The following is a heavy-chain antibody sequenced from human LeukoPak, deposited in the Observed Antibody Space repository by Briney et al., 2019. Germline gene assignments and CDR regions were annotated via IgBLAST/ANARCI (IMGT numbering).Heavy chain of an antibody. CDR3: ARDVLGYDSSASD. J-gene: IGHJ4*02. Sequence: EASVKVSFKASGDSFTGYYIHWVRQAPGQGLEWMGWVNSNIGDTYYAQKFRGRLAITRDKSITTVHMELSSLRSNDTAVYYCARDVLGYDSSASDWGQGTLVTVSS. CDR1: GDSFTGYY. CDR2: VNSNIGDT. D-gene: IGHD3-22*01. V-gene: IGHV1-2*02.